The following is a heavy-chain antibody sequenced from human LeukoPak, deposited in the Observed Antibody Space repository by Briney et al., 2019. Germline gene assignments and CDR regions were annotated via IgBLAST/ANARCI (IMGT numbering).Heavy chain of an antibody. CDR1: GFTFSSYW. V-gene: IGHV3-7*03. CDR2: IKQDGSEK. J-gene: IGHJ4*02. Sequence: PGGSLTLSCAASGFTFSSYWMSWVRQAPGKGLEWVANIKQDGSEKYYVDSVKGRFTISRDNAKNSLYLQMNSLRAEDTAVYYCARGRGSYSSSPQGYWGQGTLVTVSS. D-gene: IGHD6-13*01. CDR3: ARGRGSYSSSPQGY.